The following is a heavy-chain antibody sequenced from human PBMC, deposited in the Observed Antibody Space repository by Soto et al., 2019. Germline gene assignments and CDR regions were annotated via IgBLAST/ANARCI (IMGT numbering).Heavy chain of an antibody. D-gene: IGHD6-13*01. V-gene: IGHV1-18*01. CDR3: ARDRGSSWYGPMDY. CDR1: GYTFTSYG. CDR2: ISAYNGNT. Sequence: QVQLVQSGAEVKKPGASVKVSCTASGYTFTSYGISWVRQAPGQGLEWMGGISAYNGNTNYAQKLQGRVTMTTDTATSTAYMELRSLRSADTAVYYCARDRGSSWYGPMDYWGQGTLVTVSS. J-gene: IGHJ4*02.